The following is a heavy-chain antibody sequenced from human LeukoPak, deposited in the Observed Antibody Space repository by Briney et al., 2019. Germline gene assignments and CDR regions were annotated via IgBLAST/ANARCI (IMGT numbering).Heavy chain of an antibody. CDR1: GYTFTSYG. J-gene: IGHJ4*02. CDR2: ISAYNGNT. V-gene: IGHV1-18*01. D-gene: IGHD3-22*01. Sequence: ASVKVSCKASGYTFTSYGISWVRQAPGQGLEWMGWISAYNGNTNYAQKLQGRVSMTTDTSTSTAYMELRSLRSDDTAVYYCARETNYYDSSGYYYVYWGQGTLVTVSS. CDR3: ARETNYYDSSGYYYVY.